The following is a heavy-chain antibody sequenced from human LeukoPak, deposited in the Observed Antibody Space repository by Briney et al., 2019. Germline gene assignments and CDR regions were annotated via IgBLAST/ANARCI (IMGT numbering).Heavy chain of an antibody. CDR1: GGSISSYY. CDR2: IYYSGST. J-gene: IGHJ6*02. V-gene: IGHV4-59*01. D-gene: IGHD4-17*01. CDR3: ARDGGRWYGDYVYYYYGMDV. Sequence: SETLSLTCAVSGGSISSYYWSWIRQPPGKGLEWIGYIYYSGSTNYNPSLKSRVTISVDTSKNQFSLKLSSVTAADTAVYYCARDGGRWYGDYVYYYYGMDVWGQGTTVTVSS.